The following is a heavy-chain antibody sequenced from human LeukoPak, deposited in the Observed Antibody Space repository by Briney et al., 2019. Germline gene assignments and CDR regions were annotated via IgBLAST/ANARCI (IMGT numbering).Heavy chain of an antibody. V-gene: IGHV6-1*01. J-gene: IGHJ3*02. CDR3: ARGGSFAFDI. CDR2: TYYRSQWHN. CDR1: GDSVSTNTGA. D-gene: IGHD2-15*01. Sequence: SQTLSLTCAISGDSVSTNTGAWNWIRQSPSRGLEWLGRTYYRSQWHNEYAVSVKSRINATPDTSKNQVSLQLNSVTLEDTAVYYCARGGSFAFDIWGQGTMVTVSA.